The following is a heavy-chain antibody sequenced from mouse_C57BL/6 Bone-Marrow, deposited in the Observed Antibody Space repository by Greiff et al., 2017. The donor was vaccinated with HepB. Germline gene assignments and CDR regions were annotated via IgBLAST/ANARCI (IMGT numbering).Heavy chain of an antibody. CDR2: ISYDGSN. J-gene: IGHJ2*01. CDR3: ARALTGRDY. D-gene: IGHD4-1*01. CDR1: GYSITSGYY. Sequence: EVQLLESGPGLVKPSQSLSLTCSVTGYSITSGYYWNWIRQFPGNKLEWMGYISYDGSNNYNPSLKNRISITRDTAKNQFFLKLNSVTTEDTATYYSARALTGRDYWGQGTTLTISS. V-gene: IGHV3-6*01.